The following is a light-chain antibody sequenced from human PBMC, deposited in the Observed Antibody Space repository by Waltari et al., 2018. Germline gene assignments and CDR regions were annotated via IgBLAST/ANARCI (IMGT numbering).Light chain of an antibody. Sequence: QLVLTQSPSASASLGASVKLTCTPRSGHSRYAIARHQQQPEKGPRYLMKLNSDGSHSKGDGIPDRFSGSSSGAERYLTISSLQSEDEADYYCQTWGTGIWVFGGGTKLTVL. J-gene: IGLJ3*02. V-gene: IGLV4-69*01. CDR1: SGHSRYA. CDR3: QTWGTGIWV. CDR2: LNSDGSH.